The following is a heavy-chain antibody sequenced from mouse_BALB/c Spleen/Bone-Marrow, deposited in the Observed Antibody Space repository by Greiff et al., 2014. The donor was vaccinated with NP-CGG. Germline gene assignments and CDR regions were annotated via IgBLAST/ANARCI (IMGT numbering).Heavy chain of an antibody. Sequence: VQLKESGGGLVKPGGSLKLSCAASGFTFSSYAMSWGRQTPEKRLEWVATISSGGNYTYYPDSVKGRFSISRDNAKNTLYLQMSSLRSEDTAVYYCARHGGYDAGAWFAYWGQGTLVTVSA. J-gene: IGHJ3*01. CDR3: ARHGGYDAGAWFAY. CDR1: GFTFSSYA. D-gene: IGHD2-2*01. V-gene: IGHV5-9-3*01. CDR2: ISSGGNYT.